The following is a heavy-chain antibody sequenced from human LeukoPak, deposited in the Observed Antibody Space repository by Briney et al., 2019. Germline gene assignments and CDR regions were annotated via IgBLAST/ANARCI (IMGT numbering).Heavy chain of an antibody. CDR3: ARGSQYYDFWSGPMGWYFDL. Sequence: SVKVSCKASGGTFSSYTISWVRQAPGQGLEWMGGIIPIFGTANYAQKFQGRVTITADESTGTAYMELSSLRSEDTAVYYCARGSQYYDFWSGPMGWYFDLWGRGTLVTVSS. CDR2: IIPIFGTA. J-gene: IGHJ2*01. D-gene: IGHD3-3*01. V-gene: IGHV1-69*01. CDR1: GGTFSSYT.